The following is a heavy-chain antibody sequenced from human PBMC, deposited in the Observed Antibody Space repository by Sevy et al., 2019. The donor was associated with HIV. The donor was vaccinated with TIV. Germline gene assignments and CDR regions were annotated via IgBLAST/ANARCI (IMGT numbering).Heavy chain of an antibody. CDR1: GGSISSSSYY. CDR2: IYYSGST. CDR3: ASLPYSSGWFNFDY. V-gene: IGHV4-39*01. J-gene: IGHJ4*02. Sequence: SETLSLTCTVSGGSISSSSYYWGWIRQPPGKGLEWIGSIYYSGSTYYNPSLKSRVTISVDTSKNQFSLKLSSVTAADTAVYYCASLPYSSGWFNFDYWGQRTLVTVSS. D-gene: IGHD6-19*01.